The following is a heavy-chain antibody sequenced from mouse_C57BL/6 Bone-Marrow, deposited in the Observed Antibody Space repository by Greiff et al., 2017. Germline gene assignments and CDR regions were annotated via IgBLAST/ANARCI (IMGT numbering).Heavy chain of an antibody. CDR3: ARGLLDFDY. Sequence: ESGPGLVKPSQSLSLTCSVTGYSITSGYYWNWIRQLPGNKLEWMGYISYDGSNNYNPSLKNRISITRDTSKNQFFLKLNSVTTEDTAAYYCARGLLDFDYWGQGTTLTVSS. D-gene: IGHD1-2*01. V-gene: IGHV3-6*01. CDR1: GYSITSGYY. J-gene: IGHJ2*01. CDR2: ISYDGSN.